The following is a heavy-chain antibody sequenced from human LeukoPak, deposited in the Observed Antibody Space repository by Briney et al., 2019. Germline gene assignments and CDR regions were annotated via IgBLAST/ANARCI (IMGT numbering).Heavy chain of an antibody. CDR1: GYTFTGYY. V-gene: IGHV1-2*02. D-gene: IGHD6-13*01. J-gene: IGHJ4*02. CDR2: INPNSGGT. CDR3: ARAGGYSSSWYPPNV. Sequence: ASVKVSCKASGYTFTGYYMHWVRQAPGQGLEWMGWINPNSGGTNYAQKFQGRVTMTRDTSISTAYMELSRLRSDDTAVYYCARAGGYSSSWYPPNVWGQGTQVTVSS.